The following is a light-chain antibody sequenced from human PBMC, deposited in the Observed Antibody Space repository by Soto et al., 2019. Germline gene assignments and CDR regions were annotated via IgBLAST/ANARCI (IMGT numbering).Light chain of an antibody. CDR3: QHYNSYSEA. CDR1: QSISSC. V-gene: IGKV1-5*03. J-gene: IGKJ1*01. CDR2: KAS. Sequence: DIQMTQSPSTLSASVGDRFTVTCRASQSISSCLAWYQQKPGKAPKLLIYKASTLKSGVPSRFSGSGSGTEFTLTISSLQPDDFATYYCQHYNSYSEAFGQGTKVDI.